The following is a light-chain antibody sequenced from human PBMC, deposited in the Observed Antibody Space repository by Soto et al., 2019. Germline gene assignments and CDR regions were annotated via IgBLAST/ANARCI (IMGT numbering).Light chain of an antibody. CDR3: QHYSVLPYT. CDR1: QTVGSS. Sequence: RTRSPGPRAASLGPRATLSVSTLQTVGSSLDSYHQKPGQAHRLLISVASTRATSVPARFSGSGCETEFTLTISSLQSEDFGVYYGQHYSVLPYTVGQGTILDIK. V-gene: IGKV3-15*01. J-gene: IGKJ2*01. CDR2: VAS.